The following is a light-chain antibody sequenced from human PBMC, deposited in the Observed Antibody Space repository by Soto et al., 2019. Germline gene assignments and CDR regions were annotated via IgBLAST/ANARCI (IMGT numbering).Light chain of an antibody. V-gene: IGKV1-12*01. CDR1: QDISDW. CDR2: AAT. Sequence: DIQMTQSPSSVSASVGDRVTITCRASQDISDWLAWYQQKPGKAPNLLIYAATSLQSGVPSRFSGSGSGTDFTLTISSLHPEDFATYYCQQGKSFPLTFGGGTKVEIK. J-gene: IGKJ4*01. CDR3: QQGKSFPLT.